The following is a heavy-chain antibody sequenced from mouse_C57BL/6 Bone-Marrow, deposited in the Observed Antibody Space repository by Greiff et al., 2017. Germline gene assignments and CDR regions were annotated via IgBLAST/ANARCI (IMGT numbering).Heavy chain of an antibody. J-gene: IGHJ1*03. CDR1: GYTFTSYW. Sequence: LQQPGAELVKPGASVKLSCKASGYTFTSYWMHWVKQRPGRGLGWIGRIDPNSGGTKYNEKFKSKATLTVDKPSSTAYMQLSSLTSEDSAVYDCAHGNYFYWYFAVWGTGTTVTVSS. CDR2: IDPNSGGT. V-gene: IGHV1-72*01. CDR3: AHGNYFYWYFAV. D-gene: IGHD2-1*01.